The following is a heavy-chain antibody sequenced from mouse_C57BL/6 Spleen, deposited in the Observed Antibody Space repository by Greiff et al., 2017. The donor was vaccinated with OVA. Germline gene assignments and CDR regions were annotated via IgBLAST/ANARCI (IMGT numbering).Heavy chain of an antibody. Sequence: DVMLVESGGGLVQPKGSLKLSCAASGFSFNTYAMNWVRQAPGKGLEWVARIRSKSNNYATYYADSVKDRFTISRDDSESMLYLQMNNLKTEDTAMYYCVRHNYGYFDYWGQGTTLTVSS. CDR2: IRSKSNNYAT. J-gene: IGHJ2*01. CDR3: VRHNYGYFDY. CDR1: GFSFNTYA. V-gene: IGHV10-1*01. D-gene: IGHD1-1*01.